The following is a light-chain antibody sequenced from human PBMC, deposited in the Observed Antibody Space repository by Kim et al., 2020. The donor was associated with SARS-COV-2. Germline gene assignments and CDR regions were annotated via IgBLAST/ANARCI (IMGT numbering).Light chain of an antibody. CDR2: QDT. Sequence: SPGPPASITCSGDELGDKYVFWYQQKPGQSPLLVIYQDTKRPSGIPERFSASNSGNTATLTISGTQATDEADYYCQAWDSGTAVVFGGGTQLTVL. V-gene: IGLV3-1*01. CDR1: ELGDKY. CDR3: QAWDSGTAVV. J-gene: IGLJ2*01.